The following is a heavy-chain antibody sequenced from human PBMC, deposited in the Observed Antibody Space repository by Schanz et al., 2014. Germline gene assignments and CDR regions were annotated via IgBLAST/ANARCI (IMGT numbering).Heavy chain of an antibody. J-gene: IGHJ4*02. Sequence: QVQLVESGGGVVQPGRSLRLSCAASGFTFSSYGMHWVRLAPGEGLEWVAVISYDGSNKYYADSVKGRFTISRDNSKNTLYLQMSSLRAEDTAVYYCAKVWGSDYFYPFDYWGQGTLVTVSS. V-gene: IGHV3-30*19. CDR1: GFTFSSYG. CDR2: ISYDGSNK. D-gene: IGHD3-22*01. CDR3: AKVWGSDYFYPFDY.